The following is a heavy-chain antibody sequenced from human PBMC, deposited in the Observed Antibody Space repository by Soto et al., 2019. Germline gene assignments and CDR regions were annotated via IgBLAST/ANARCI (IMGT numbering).Heavy chain of an antibody. J-gene: IGHJ4*02. D-gene: IGHD5-12*01. V-gene: IGHV6-1*01. CDR1: GDSLSNNSAA. Sequence: SQTLSLTCVISGDSLSNNSAAWNWIRQSPSRGLEWLGRTYYRSRWYNHYAESVKSRITINPDTSKNQFSLHLKSVTPEHSAVYYCARDQGIVATLDDWGQGTLVTVSS. CDR2: TYYRSRWYN. CDR3: ARDQGIVATLDD.